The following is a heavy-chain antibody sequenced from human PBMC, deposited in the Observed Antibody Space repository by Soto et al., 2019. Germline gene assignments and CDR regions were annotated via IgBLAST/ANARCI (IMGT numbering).Heavy chain of an antibody. D-gene: IGHD6-19*01. CDR3: ARMYSSGSGWFHT. Sequence: SETMSLTCFVSGYSITAGGYYWSWIRHHPGKGLEWIGSCYSSGSIIYNPSLRSRFSISGDTSSNKFSMSLPSVTAADTSRSYCARMYSSGSGWFHTWGQGTLVTVSS. J-gene: IGHJ5*02. CDR2: CYSSGSI. CDR1: GYSITAGGYY. V-gene: IGHV4-31*03.